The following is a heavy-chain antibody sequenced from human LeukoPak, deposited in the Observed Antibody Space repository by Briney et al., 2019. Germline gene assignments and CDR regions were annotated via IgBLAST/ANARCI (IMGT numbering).Heavy chain of an antibody. CDR3: ARHSAPERYFDWLLYDY. CDR2: IYYSGST. V-gene: IGHV4-39*01. J-gene: IGHJ4*02. CDR1: GGSISSSSYY. D-gene: IGHD3-9*01. Sequence: SETLSLTCTVSGGSISSSSYYWGWIRQPPGKGLEWNGSIYYSGSTYYNPSLKSRVTISVDTSKNQFSLKLSSVTAADTTPYYCARHSAPERYFDWLLYDYWGQGTLVTVSS.